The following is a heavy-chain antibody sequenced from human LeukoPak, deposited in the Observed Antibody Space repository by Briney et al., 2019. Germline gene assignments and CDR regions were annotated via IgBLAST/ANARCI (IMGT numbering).Heavy chain of an antibody. D-gene: IGHD1-7*01. CDR2: IYPGDSDT. CDR1: GYSFTSYW. J-gene: IGHJ4*02. Sequence: GEYRQISCKSSGYSFTSYWIAWVRQTPGKGLEWMGIIYPGDSDTRYSPSFQGQVTISADKSISTAYLQWSSLKASDTAMYYCAVPSKTATTRYFDYWGQGTLDTVSS. CDR3: AVPSKTATTRYFDY. V-gene: IGHV5-51*01.